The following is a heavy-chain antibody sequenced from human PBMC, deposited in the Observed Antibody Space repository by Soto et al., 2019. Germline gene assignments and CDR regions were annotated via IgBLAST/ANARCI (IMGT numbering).Heavy chain of an antibody. CDR3: AKTNEYDFWSGYSYQFDY. D-gene: IGHD3-3*01. CDR1: GFTFSNYA. J-gene: IGHJ4*02. CDR2: LSGGGDNT. Sequence: GGSLRLSCSASGFTFSNYAMSWVRQAPGKGLEWVSALSGGGDNTYYADSVRGRFTVSRDSSKNTLFLQMNSLRAEDTAVYYCAKTNEYDFWSGYSYQFDYWGQGTLVTVSS. V-gene: IGHV3-23*01.